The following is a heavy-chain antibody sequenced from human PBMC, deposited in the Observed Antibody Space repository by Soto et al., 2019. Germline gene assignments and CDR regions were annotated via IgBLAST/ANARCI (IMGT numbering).Heavy chain of an antibody. CDR2: ISGYNGNT. J-gene: IGHJ4*02. CDR3: ARDPFNSGTSLQVGYLDY. Sequence: QVHLVQSGAEVKKPGASVKVSCKASGYTLSNYGFSWARQAPGQGLEWMGWISGYNGNTNYAQKFQGRVTMTTDTSTSTAYMELRSLRSDDTAIYYCARDPFNSGTSLQVGYLDYWGQGTLVTVSS. V-gene: IGHV1-18*01. D-gene: IGHD1-26*01. CDR1: GYTLSNYG.